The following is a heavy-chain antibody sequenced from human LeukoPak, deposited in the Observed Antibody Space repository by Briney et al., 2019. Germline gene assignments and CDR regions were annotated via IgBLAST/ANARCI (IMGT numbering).Heavy chain of an antibody. J-gene: IGHJ4*02. Sequence: PSETLSLTCTVSGASISSTTYYWGWIRQPPRKGLEWIASIYYSGSTYYNPSLKSRVIISVDKSKNQFSLKLSSVTAADTAVYYCARGTRQYPQRGFDYWGQGTLVTVSS. CDR3: ARGTRQYPQRGFDY. D-gene: IGHD2-2*01. CDR1: GASISSTTYY. CDR2: IYYSGST. V-gene: IGHV4-39*07.